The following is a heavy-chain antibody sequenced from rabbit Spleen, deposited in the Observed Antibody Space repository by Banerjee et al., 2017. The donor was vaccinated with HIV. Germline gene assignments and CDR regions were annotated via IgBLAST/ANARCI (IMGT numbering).Heavy chain of an antibody. J-gene: IGHJ4*01. D-gene: IGHD8-1*01. Sequence: QSLEESGGGLVKPGASLTLTCTASGVSFSANSYMCWVRQAPGKGLEWIACINAVTGKAVYANWAKGRFTFSKTSSTTVTLQMTSLTAADTATYFCAREEGSSYLFKLWGPGTLVTVS. CDR1: GVSFSANSY. CDR3: AREEGSSYLFKL. V-gene: IGHV1S40*01. CDR2: INAVTGKA.